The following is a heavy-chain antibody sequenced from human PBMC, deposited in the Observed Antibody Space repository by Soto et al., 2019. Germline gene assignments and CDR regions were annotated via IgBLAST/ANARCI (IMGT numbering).Heavy chain of an antibody. D-gene: IGHD2-15*01. V-gene: IGHV3-23*01. Sequence: GVSLRLSCAASGFTFSIYAMSWVRQAPGKGLEWVSTIGGSGGGTSYADSVKGRFTISRDNTKNSLSLQMNSLGAEDTAIYYCARIEGDCSGGSCYSGGFDYWGQGALVTVSS. CDR3: ARIEGDCSGGSCYSGGFDY. J-gene: IGHJ4*02. CDR2: IGGSGGGT. CDR1: GFTFSIYA.